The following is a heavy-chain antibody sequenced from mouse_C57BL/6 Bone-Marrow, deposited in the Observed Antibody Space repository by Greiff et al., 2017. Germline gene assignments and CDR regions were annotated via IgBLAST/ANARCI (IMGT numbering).Heavy chain of an antibody. CDR3: ARHERYYDYEGYIDY. D-gene: IGHD2-4*01. CDR1: GYIFTEYT. Sequence: VQLQQSGAELVKPGASVKLSCKASGYIFTEYTIHWVKQRSGQGLEWIGWFYPGSGSIKYNERFKDKATLTADKSSNTVYIELSRLTSEDSAVYVCARHERYYDYEGYIDYLGQGTALTVSS. CDR2: FYPGSGSI. J-gene: IGHJ2*01. V-gene: IGHV1-62-2*01.